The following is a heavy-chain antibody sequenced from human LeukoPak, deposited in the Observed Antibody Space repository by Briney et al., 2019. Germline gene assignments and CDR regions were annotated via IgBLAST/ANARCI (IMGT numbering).Heavy chain of an antibody. Sequence: GGSLRLSCAASGFTFSSYSMNWVRQAPGKGLEWVSSISSSSSYIYYADSVKGRFTISRDNAKNSLYLQMNSLRAEDTAVYYCARGFGDCEAIDHWGQGTLVTVSS. CDR3: ARGFGDCEAIDH. D-gene: IGHD2-21*02. V-gene: IGHV3-21*01. CDR1: GFTFSSYS. J-gene: IGHJ4*02. CDR2: ISSSSSYI.